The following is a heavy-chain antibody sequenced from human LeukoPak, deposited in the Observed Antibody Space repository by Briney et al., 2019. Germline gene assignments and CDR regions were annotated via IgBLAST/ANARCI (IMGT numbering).Heavy chain of an antibody. CDR2: IYYSGST. D-gene: IGHD3-10*01. Sequence: PSQTLSLTCTVSGGSISSGDYYWSWIRQPPGKGLEYIGYIYYSGSTYYNPSLKSRITISVDTSKNQFSLKLSSVTAADTAVYYCARVPYYYGSGSYRAFDPWGQGTLVTVSS. J-gene: IGHJ5*02. CDR1: GGSISSGDYY. V-gene: IGHV4-30-4*01. CDR3: ARVPYYYGSGSYRAFDP.